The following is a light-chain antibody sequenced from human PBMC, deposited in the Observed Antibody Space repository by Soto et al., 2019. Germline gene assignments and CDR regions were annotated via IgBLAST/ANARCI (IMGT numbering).Light chain of an antibody. CDR3: QQYNNWPPRT. J-gene: IGKJ5*01. CDR2: GAS. CDR1: QSVRSN. V-gene: IGKV3-15*01. Sequence: EIVMTQSPATLSVSPGERATLYCRASQSVRSNLAWYQQRPGQAPRLLIYGASTRAAGVPARFSGSGSGTEFTLTISSLQSEDFAVYYCQQYNNWPPRTFGQGTRLEIK.